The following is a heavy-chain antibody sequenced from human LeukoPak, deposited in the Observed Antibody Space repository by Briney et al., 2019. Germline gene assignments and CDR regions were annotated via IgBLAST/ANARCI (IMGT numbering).Heavy chain of an antibody. CDR2: ISSSGSTI. Sequence: GGSLRLSCAASGFTFSSYEMNWVRQAPGKGLEWVSYISSSGSTIYYADSVKGRFTISRDNAKDSLDLQMNNLRAEDTAVYYCAALIIGRPFDYWGQGTLVIVSS. D-gene: IGHD1-26*01. CDR3: AALIIGRPFDY. V-gene: IGHV3-48*03. CDR1: GFTFSSYE. J-gene: IGHJ4*02.